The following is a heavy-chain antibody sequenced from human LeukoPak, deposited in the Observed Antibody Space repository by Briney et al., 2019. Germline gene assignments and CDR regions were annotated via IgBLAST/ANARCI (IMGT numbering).Heavy chain of an antibody. CDR3: AKGGYSSSSEDY. D-gene: IGHD6-6*01. CDR1: GFTFSSYS. V-gene: IGHV3-21*01. J-gene: IGHJ4*02. Sequence: GGSLRLSCAASGFTFSSYSMNWVRQAPGKGLEWVSSISSSSSYIYYADSVKGRFTISRDNAKNSLYLQMNSLRAEDTAVYYCAKGGYSSSSEDYWGQGTLVTVSS. CDR2: ISSSSSYI.